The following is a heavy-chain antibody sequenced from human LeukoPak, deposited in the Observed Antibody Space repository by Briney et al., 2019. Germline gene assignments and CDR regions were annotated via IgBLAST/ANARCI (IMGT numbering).Heavy chain of an antibody. Sequence: GGSLRLSCAASGFTFSSYAMSWVRQAPGKGLEWVSAISGSGGSTYYADSVKGRFTISRDNSKNTLYLQMNSLRAEDTAVYYCATQNGAIWQWLGSVDYWGQGTLVTVSS. CDR3: ATQNGAIWQWLGSVDY. D-gene: IGHD6-19*01. V-gene: IGHV3-23*01. CDR1: GFTFSSYA. J-gene: IGHJ4*02. CDR2: ISGSGGST.